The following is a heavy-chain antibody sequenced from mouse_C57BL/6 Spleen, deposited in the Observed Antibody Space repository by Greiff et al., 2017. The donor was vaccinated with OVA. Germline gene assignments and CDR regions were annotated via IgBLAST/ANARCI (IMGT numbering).Heavy chain of an antibody. Sequence: QVQLKQPGAELVKPGASVKLSCKASGYTFTSYWMQWVKQRPGQGLEWIGEIDPSDSYTNYNQKFKGKATLTVDTSSSTAYMQLSSLTSEDSAVYYCALITTVVAKYFDVWGTGTTVTVSS. CDR1: GYTFTSYW. D-gene: IGHD1-1*01. J-gene: IGHJ1*03. CDR3: ALITTVVAKYFDV. V-gene: IGHV1-50*01. CDR2: IDPSDSYT.